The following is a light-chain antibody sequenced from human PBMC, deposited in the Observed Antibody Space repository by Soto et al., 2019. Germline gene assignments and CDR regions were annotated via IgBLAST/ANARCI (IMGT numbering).Light chain of an antibody. V-gene: IGKV3-15*01. J-gene: IGKJ5*01. CDR2: GAS. CDR3: QQYNNWPIT. Sequence: ELVMTQSPSTLSVSPGERATLSCRASQSINNNLAWYQQKPGQAPRLLIYGASTRATAFPARFSGSGSGTEFTLTIASLQSEDFAVYYCQQYNNWPITFGQGTRLEIK. CDR1: QSINNN.